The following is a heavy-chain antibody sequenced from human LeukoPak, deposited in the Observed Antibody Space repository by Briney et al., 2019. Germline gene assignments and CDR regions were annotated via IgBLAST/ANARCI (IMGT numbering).Heavy chain of an antibody. CDR2: IYYSGST. D-gene: IGHD3-9*01. J-gene: IGHJ5*02. CDR3: ARQFKDYDILTGYFPNWFDP. CDR1: GGSISSSSYY. V-gene: IGHV4-39*01. Sequence: SETLSLTCTVSGGSISSSSYYWGWIRQPPGKGLEWIGSIYYSGSTYYNPSLKSRVTMSVDTSKNQFSLKLSSVTAADTAVYYCARQFKDYDILTGYFPNWFDPWGQGTLVTVSS.